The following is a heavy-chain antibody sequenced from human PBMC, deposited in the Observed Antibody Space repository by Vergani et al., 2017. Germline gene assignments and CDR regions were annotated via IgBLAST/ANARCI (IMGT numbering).Heavy chain of an antibody. V-gene: IGHV3-9*01. CDR1: GFTFQAFA. Sequence: VEAGGGLAQPGGSLRLSCTASGFTFQAFAFHWVRQVSGRGLQWVSGNDRNYGVKNGNSFEGRFSISRDNAKKAAFLQMNNLRHEDTALYFCVKDNDYDADGPSDLWGRGTLVTVSS. CDR2: NDRNYGVK. CDR3: VKDNDYDADGPSDL. J-gene: IGHJ2*01. D-gene: IGHD3-16*01.